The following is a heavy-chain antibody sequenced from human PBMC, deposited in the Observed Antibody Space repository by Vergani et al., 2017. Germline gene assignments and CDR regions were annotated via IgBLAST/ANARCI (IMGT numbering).Heavy chain of an antibody. CDR1: GGTFSSYA. CDR2: IIPIFGTA. J-gene: IGHJ6*03. V-gene: IGHV1-69*01. D-gene: IGHD3-3*01. Sequence: QVQLVQSGAEVKKPGSSVKVSCKASGGTFSSYAISWVRQAPGQGLEWMGGIIPIFGTANYAQKFQGRVTITADESTSTAYMELSSLRSEDTAVYYCAGVSSDYDFWSGPPYYYYYMDVWGKGTTVTVSS. CDR3: AGVSSDYDFWSGPPYYYYYMDV.